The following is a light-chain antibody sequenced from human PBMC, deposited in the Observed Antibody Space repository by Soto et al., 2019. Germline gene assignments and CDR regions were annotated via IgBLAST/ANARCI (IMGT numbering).Light chain of an antibody. CDR1: QDISNY. CDR2: DAS. Sequence: DIQMTQSPSSLSASVGDRVTITCQASQDISNYLNWYQQKPGKAPKLLIYDASNSETGVQARFSGSESRTYLTFNISTAQPEDIATYSNQQYDNLPLTFGGGTQVEIK. V-gene: IGKV1-33*01. J-gene: IGKJ4*01. CDR3: QQYDNLPLT.